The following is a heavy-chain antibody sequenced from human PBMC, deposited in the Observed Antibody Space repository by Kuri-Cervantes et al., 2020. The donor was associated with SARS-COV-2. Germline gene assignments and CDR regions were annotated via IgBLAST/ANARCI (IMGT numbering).Heavy chain of an antibody. V-gene: IGHV4-39*07. D-gene: IGHD2-2*01. CDR1: GGSISSSSYY. CDR2: IYYSGST. CDR3: ARDFRYCSRTSCQRTDYYYYGMDV. Sequence: GSLRLSCTVAGGSISSSSYYGGGTREPPGRGLEWIGSIYYSGSTYYNPSLKSRVTISVDTSKNQFSLKLSSVTAADTAVYYCARDFRYCSRTSCQRTDYYYYGMDVWGQGTTVTVSS. J-gene: IGHJ6*02.